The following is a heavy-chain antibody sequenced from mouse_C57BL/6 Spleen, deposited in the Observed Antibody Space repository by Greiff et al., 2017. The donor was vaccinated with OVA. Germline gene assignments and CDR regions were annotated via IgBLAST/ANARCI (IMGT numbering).Heavy chain of an antibody. Sequence: VQLQQSGPGLVQPSQSLSITCTVSGFSLTSYGVHWVRQSPGTGLEWLGVIWSGGSTDYNAAFISRLSISKDNSKSQVFFKMNSLQADDTAIYYCARNDYGNYGRGYYAMDYWGQGTSVTVSS. D-gene: IGHD2-1*01. V-gene: IGHV2-2*01. CDR3: ARNDYGNYGRGYYAMDY. CDR1: GFSLTSYG. CDR2: IWSGGST. J-gene: IGHJ4*01.